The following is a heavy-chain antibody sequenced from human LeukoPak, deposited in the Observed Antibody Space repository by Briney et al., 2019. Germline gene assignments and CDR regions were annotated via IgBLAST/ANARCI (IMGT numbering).Heavy chain of an antibody. Sequence: WIRQXXXXXLXXXGSMCYGGTSYYNPSLKSRVTTSVDTSKNQFSLRVNSVTAADTAVYYCASLPKYVSSLKGFDIWGQGTMVTVSS. V-gene: IGHV4-39*01. CDR3: ASLPKYVSSLKGFDI. D-gene: IGHD2/OR15-2a*01. CDR2: MCYGGTS. J-gene: IGHJ3*02.